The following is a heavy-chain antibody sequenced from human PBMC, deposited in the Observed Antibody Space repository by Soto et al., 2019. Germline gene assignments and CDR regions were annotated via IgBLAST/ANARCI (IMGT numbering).Heavy chain of an antibody. V-gene: IGHV4-31*03. D-gene: IGHD4-17*01. CDR2: IYYSGST. Sequence: QVQLQESGPGLVKPSQTLSLTCTVSGGSITSDGYYWNWIRQHPGKVLEWIGYIYYSGSTYYNPSLKSRVAISMDTSKNQVSLKLNFVTAADTAVYFCARNDYGDYGWYFDLWGRGTLVAVSS. CDR3: ARNDYGDYGWYFDL. J-gene: IGHJ2*01. CDR1: GGSITSDGYY.